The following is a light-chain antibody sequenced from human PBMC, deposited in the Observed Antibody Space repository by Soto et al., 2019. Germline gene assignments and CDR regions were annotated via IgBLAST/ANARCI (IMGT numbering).Light chain of an antibody. CDR2: GAS. Sequence: EIVLTQSPGTLSLFPGERATLSCRASQSVSSTYFAWYRQTPGQPPRLLIYGASNRATGVPDRFSGSGSGPDFTLTISRLEPEDFAVYYCQQYISSPPGFTFGPGTTVEIK. V-gene: IGKV3-20*01. CDR1: QSVSSTY. CDR3: QQYISSPPGFT. J-gene: IGKJ3*01.